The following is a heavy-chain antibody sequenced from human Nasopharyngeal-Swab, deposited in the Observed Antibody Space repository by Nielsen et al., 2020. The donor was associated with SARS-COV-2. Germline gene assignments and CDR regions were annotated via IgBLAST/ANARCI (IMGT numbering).Heavy chain of an antibody. J-gene: IGHJ6*02. CDR1: GYTFTSYY. CDR3: ARTGYSGSYPYYYYYYGMDV. V-gene: IGHV1-8*02. D-gene: IGHD1-26*01. Sequence: ASVTVSCKASGYTFTSYYMHWVRQATGQGLEWMGWMNPNSGNTGYAQKFQGRVTMTRNTSISTAYMELSSLRSEDTAVYYCARTGYSGSYPYYYYYYGMDVWGQGTTVTVSS. CDR2: MNPNSGNT.